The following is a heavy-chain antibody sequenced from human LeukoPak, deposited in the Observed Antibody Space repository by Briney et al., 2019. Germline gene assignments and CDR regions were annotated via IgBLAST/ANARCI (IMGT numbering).Heavy chain of an antibody. D-gene: IGHD3-9*01. J-gene: IGHJ4*02. Sequence: ASVKVSCKASGGTFSSYASSWVRQAPGQGLEWMGGIIPIFGTANYAQQFQGRVTITADESTSTAYMELSSLRSEDTAVYYCARDSLRYFDYGSLGGLYWGQGTLVTVSS. CDR3: ARDSLRYFDYGSLGGLY. CDR2: IIPIFGTA. V-gene: IGHV1-69*01. CDR1: GGTFSSYA.